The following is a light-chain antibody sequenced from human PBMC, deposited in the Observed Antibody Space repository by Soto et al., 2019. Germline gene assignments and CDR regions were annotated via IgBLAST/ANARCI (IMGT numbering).Light chain of an antibody. CDR3: QQHVTYSRT. CDR1: QNISRW. CDR2: KAS. J-gene: IGKJ1*01. Sequence: DIQMTQSPSTLYASVGDRVTITCRASQNISRWLAWYQQKPGKAPKLLNYKASILQSWFPSRFSGSGSGTEFTLTINSLQPDDFATYYCQQHVTYSRTFGQGTKVEIK. V-gene: IGKV1-5*03.